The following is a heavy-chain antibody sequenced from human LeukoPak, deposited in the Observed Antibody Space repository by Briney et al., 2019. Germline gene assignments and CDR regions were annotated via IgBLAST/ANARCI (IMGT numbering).Heavy chain of an antibody. CDR2: ISYDGSNK. V-gene: IGHV3-30*03. CDR1: GFTFSSYG. D-gene: IGHD5-24*01. Sequence: GESLRLSCAASGFTFSSYGMHWVRQAPGKGLEWVAVISYDGSNKYYADSVKGRFTISRDNSKNTLYLQMNSLRAEDTAVYYCASELRPRRREVYYYGMDVWGQGTTVTVSS. J-gene: IGHJ6*02. CDR3: ASELRPRRREVYYYGMDV.